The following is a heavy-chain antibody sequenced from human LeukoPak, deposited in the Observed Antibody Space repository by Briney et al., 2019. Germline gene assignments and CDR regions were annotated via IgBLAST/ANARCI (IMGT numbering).Heavy chain of an antibody. CDR1: GYTFTSYG. CDR3: ARVRAAAGTYSFDY. CDR2: ITAYNDNT. D-gene: IGHD6-13*01. J-gene: IGHJ4*02. V-gene: IGHV1-18*01. Sequence: ASVKVSCKASGYTFTSYGISWVRQAPGQGLEWMGWITAYNDNTYYAQKLQGRVTMTTDTSTGTAYMELRSLRSDDTAVYYCARVRAAAGTYSFDYWGQGTLVTVSS.